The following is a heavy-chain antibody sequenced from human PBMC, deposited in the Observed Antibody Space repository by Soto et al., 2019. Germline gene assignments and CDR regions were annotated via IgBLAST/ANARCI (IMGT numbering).Heavy chain of an antibody. CDR3: ARFRFGGGDY. V-gene: IGHV4-59*01. J-gene: IGHJ4*02. Sequence: SETLSITCTVSRGSISSYYWSWIRQPPGKGLEWIGYISYSGNTNYNASLKSRVTISVDTSTNQFSLKVTSVTAADTAVYYCARFRFGGGDYWGQGTLVTVSS. D-gene: IGHD3-10*01. CDR1: RGSISSYY. CDR2: ISYSGNT.